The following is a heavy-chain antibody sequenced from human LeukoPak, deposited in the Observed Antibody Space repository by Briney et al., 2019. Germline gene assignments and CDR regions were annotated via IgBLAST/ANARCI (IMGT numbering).Heavy chain of an antibody. V-gene: IGHV3-23*01. CDR1: GFTFSSYS. CDR3: ARGATRTTRHFDV. Sequence: GGSLRLSCVASGFTFSSYSLAWVRQTPGKGLAWVSIITGNNSPTFYADSVEGRFTISRDNSKNMGYLQMNSLRVEDSGVYFCARGATRTTRHFDVWGRGTLVTVSS. D-gene: IGHD1-1*01. J-gene: IGHJ2*01. CDR2: ITGNNSPT.